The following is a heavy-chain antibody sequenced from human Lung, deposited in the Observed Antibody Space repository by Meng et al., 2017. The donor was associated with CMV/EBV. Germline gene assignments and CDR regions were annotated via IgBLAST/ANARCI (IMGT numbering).Heavy chain of an antibody. CDR1: GYTFADYF. V-gene: IGHV1-2*02. J-gene: IGHJ4*02. CDR3: AREAETANDY. Sequence: ASVXVSWKASGYTFADYFIHWVRQAPGQGLEWMGRINPRGGGPNYVQKYQDRVTLTMDTSITTAYLEMSGLTSDDTAVYYCAREAETANDYWGQGTLVTVSS. D-gene: IGHD5-18*01. CDR2: INPRGGGP.